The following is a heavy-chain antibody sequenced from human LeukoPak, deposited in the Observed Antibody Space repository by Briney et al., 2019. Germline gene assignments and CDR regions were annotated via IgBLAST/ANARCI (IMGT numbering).Heavy chain of an antibody. CDR2: ISGSGGTT. CDR3: ARSITGTVFDP. Sequence: GGSLRLSCAASGVSVSENCIRWLRQAPGKGLEWVSGISGSGGTTYYANSVKGRFTISRDYSKNTLYLQMNSLRAEDTAVYYCARSITGTVFDPWGQGTLVTVSS. J-gene: IGHJ5*02. V-gene: IGHV3-23*01. D-gene: IGHD1-7*01. CDR1: GVSVSENC.